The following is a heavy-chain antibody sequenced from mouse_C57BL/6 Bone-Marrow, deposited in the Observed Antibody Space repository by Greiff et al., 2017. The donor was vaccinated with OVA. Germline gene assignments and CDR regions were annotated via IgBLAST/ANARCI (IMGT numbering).Heavy chain of an antibody. D-gene: IGHD3-2*02. CDR1: GYAFSSSW. CDR3: AREGYD. Sequence: QVQLQQSGPELVKPGASVKISCKASGYAFSSSWMNWVKQRPGKGLEWIGRIYPGDGDTNYNGKFKGKATLTADKSSSTAYRQLSSLTSEDSAVYFCAREGYDWGKGTTLTVSS. V-gene: IGHV1-82*01. J-gene: IGHJ2*01. CDR2: IYPGDGDT.